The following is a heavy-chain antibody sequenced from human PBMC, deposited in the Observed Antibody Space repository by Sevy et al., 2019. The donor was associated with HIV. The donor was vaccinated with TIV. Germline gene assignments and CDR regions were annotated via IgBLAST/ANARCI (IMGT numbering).Heavy chain of an antibody. J-gene: IGHJ6*02. CDR1: GGSVSSGSYY. CDR3: ARDQQGYCSSTSCWEHYYYGMDV. D-gene: IGHD2-2*01. Sequence: SETLSLTCTVSGGSVSSGSYYWSWIRQPPGKGLEWIGYIYYSGSTNYNPSLKSRVTISVDTSKNQFSLKLSSVTAADTAVYYCARDQQGYCSSTSCWEHYYYGMDVWGQGTTVTVSS. V-gene: IGHV4-61*01. CDR2: IYYSGST.